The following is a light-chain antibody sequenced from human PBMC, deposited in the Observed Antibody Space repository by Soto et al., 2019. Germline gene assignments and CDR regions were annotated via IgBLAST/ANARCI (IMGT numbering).Light chain of an antibody. J-gene: IGKJ1*01. CDR2: KAS. CDR3: QHYNSYSEA. Sequence: DIQMTQSPSSLSASVGDRVTIMCRASQTISNYLNWYQQKPGQAPKLLIYKASTLKSGVPSRFSGSGSGTEFTLTISSLQPDDFATYYCQHYNSYSEAFGQGTKVDI. V-gene: IGKV1-5*03. CDR1: QTISNY.